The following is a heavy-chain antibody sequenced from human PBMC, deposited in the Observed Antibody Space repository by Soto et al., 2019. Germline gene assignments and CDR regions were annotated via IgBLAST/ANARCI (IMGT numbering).Heavy chain of an antibody. CDR3: AKIHVYYDILTGIPPPNLLDY. CDR1: GFTFSSYG. J-gene: IGHJ4*02. D-gene: IGHD3-9*01. Sequence: PGGSLRLSCAASGFTFSSYGMHWVRQAPGKGLEWVAVISYDGSNKYYADSVKGRFTISRDNSKSTLYLQMNSLRAEDTAVYYCAKIHVYYDILTGIPPPNLLDYWGQGTLVTVSS. CDR2: ISYDGSNK. V-gene: IGHV3-30*18.